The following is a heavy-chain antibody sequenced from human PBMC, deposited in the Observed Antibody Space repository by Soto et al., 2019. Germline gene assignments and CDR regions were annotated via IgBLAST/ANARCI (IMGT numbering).Heavy chain of an antibody. CDR3: ARDRPDQRYYYYMDV. CDR2: INAGNGNT. J-gene: IGHJ6*03. Sequence: ASVKVSCKASGHTFTSYYMHWVRQSPGQRLEWMGWINAGNGNTKYSQKFQGRVTITRDTSASTAYMELSSLRSEDTAVYYCARDRPDQRYYYYMDVWGKGTTVTVSS. D-gene: IGHD2-2*01. CDR1: GHTFTSYY. V-gene: IGHV1-3*01.